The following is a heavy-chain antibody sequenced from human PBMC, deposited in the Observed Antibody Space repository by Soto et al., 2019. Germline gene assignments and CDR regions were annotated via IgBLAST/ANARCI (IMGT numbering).Heavy chain of an antibody. D-gene: IGHD5-12*01. Sequence: SVKVSCKDSGGTSRNYVISWVRQAPGQGLEWMGGIIPIFGTPTYAQKFQGRVTITADDSTSAAYMELRSLRSEDTAVYYCAKAISGYNAPLDHWGQGTRVTVSS. V-gene: IGHV1-69*13. CDR2: IIPIFGTP. CDR3: AKAISGYNAPLDH. J-gene: IGHJ4*02. CDR1: GGTSRNYV.